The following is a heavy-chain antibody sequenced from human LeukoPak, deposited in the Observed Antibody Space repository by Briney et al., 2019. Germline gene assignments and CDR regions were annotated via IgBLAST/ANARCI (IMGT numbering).Heavy chain of an antibody. Sequence: GASVKVSCKASGYSFTNYGISWVRQAPGQGLEWMGGIIPIFGTANYAQKFQGRVTITADESTSTAYMKLSSLRSEDTAVYYCAREIPGERPVVTLEGYLDYWGQGTLVTVSS. D-gene: IGHD4-23*01. CDR3: AREIPGERPVVTLEGYLDY. J-gene: IGHJ4*02. V-gene: IGHV1-69*13. CDR2: IIPIFGTA. CDR1: GYSFTNYG.